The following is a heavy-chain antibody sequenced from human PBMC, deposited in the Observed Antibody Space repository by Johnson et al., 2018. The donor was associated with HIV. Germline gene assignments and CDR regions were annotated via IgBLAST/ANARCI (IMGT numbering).Heavy chain of an antibody. CDR1: GFTFNDYA. CDR3: TKDMGYSSGLGNTAFDI. Sequence: VESGGGLVQPGRSLRISCAASGFTFNDYAMHWVRQAPGKGLEWVSAISWNSGTIGYADSVKGRFTISRDNAKNYLYLQMNSLRADDTGLYYCTKDMGYSSGLGNTAFDIWGLGTMVTVSS. V-gene: IGHV3-9*01. D-gene: IGHD6-19*01. CDR2: ISWNSGTI. J-gene: IGHJ3*02.